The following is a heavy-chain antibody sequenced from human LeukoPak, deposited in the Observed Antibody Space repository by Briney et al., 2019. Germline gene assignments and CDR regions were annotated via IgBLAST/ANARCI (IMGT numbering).Heavy chain of an antibody. CDR2: IFPGDSDT. CDR1: GYSFTNYW. V-gene: IGHV5-51*01. J-gene: IGHJ3*02. D-gene: IGHD1-1*01. CDR3: ARHERVRAFDI. Sequence: GESLKISCKGSGYSFTNYWIGWVRQVPGKGLEWMGIIFPGDSDTRYSPSVQGQVTISVDKSISTAYLQWSSLKASDSAMYYCARHERVRAFDIWGQGTMVTVSS.